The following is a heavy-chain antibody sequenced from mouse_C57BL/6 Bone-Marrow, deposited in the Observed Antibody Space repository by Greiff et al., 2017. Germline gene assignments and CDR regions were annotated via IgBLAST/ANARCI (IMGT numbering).Heavy chain of an antibody. V-gene: IGHV5-17*01. CDR2: ISRDSSTI. J-gene: IGHJ2*01. CDR3: ARRKYDEDVPFDY. D-gene: IGHD5-1-1*01. Sequence: EVQLLEPGGGLVKPGGSLKLSCAASGFTFSDYGMHWVRQAPEKGLEWVAYISRDSSTINYADTVKGRFTITRDNATNTLFLQLTSLRSEDTAVYYCARRKYDEDVPFDYWGQGTTLTVSS. CDR1: GFTFSDYG.